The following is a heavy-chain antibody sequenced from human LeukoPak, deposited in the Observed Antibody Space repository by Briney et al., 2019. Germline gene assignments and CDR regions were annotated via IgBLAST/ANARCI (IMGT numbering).Heavy chain of an antibody. Sequence: SETLSLTCTVSGGSISSYYWSWIRQPPGKGLEWIGYIYYSGSTNYNPSLKSRVTISVDTSKNQFSLKLSSVTAADTAVYYCARHTDVMITFGGVYFDYWGQGTLVTVSS. J-gene: IGHJ4*02. CDR2: IYYSGST. D-gene: IGHD3-16*01. CDR1: GGSISSYY. V-gene: IGHV4-59*08. CDR3: ARHTDVMITFGGVYFDY.